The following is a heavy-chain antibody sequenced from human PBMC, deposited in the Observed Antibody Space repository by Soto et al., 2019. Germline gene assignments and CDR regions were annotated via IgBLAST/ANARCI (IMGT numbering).Heavy chain of an antibody. CDR2: INSDGSST. J-gene: IGHJ5*02. V-gene: IGHV3-74*01. Sequence: EVQLVESEGGLVQPGGSLRLSCAASGFTFSSYWMHWVRQAPGKKLVWVSRINSDGSSTSYADSVKGRFTISRDNAKNTLYLQINSLRAADTAVYYCARENYAFWSGYTNWFDPWGQGTLVTVSS. D-gene: IGHD3-3*01. CDR3: ARENYAFWSGYTNWFDP. CDR1: GFTFSSYW.